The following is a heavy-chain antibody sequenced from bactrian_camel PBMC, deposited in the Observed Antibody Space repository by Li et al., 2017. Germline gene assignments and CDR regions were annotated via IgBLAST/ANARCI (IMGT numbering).Heavy chain of an antibody. CDR1: GYTFSNYW. CDR2: INREGNST. V-gene: IGHV3S1*01. D-gene: IGHD2*01. J-gene: IGHJ4*01. Sequence: HVQLVESGGGLVQPGGSLRLSCAASGYTFSNYWMYWIRQAPGKGLEWISAINREGNSTEYVDSVKGRFTISRDNDKNTLYLQMNSLKPEDTAAYYCVAGDPPYRGSEYTGYPFSYWGQGTQVTVSS. CDR3: VAGDPPYRGSEYTGYPFSY.